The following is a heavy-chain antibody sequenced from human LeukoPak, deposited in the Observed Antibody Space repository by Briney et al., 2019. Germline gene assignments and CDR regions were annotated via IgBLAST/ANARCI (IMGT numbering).Heavy chain of an antibody. CDR1: GFTFSSYV. Sequence: GGSLRLSCAVSGFTFSSYVMSWVRQAPGKGLEWVSAISGSGGSTYYADSVKGRFTISRDNSKNTLYLQMNSLTADDTAVYHCVRSHHPGGWFDPWGQGTLVTVSS. D-gene: IGHD3-10*01. V-gene: IGHV3-23*01. CDR3: VRSHHPGGWFDP. CDR2: ISGSGGST. J-gene: IGHJ5*02.